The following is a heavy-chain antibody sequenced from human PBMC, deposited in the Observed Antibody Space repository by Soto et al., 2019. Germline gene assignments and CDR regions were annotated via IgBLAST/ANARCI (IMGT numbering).Heavy chain of an antibody. D-gene: IGHD6-19*01. J-gene: IGHJ3*02. CDR2: ISWNSGSI. CDR3: AKAKPPPAVAGNQDAFDI. V-gene: IGHV3-9*01. CDR1: GFTFDDYA. Sequence: PGGSLRLSCAASGFTFDDYAMHWVRQAPGKGLEWVSGISWNSGSIGYADSVKGRFTISRDNAKNSLYLQMNSLRAEDTALYYCAKAKPPPAVAGNQDAFDIWGQGTMVTVSS.